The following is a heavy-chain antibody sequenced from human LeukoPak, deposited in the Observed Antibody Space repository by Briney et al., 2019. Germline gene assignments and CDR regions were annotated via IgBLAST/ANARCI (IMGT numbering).Heavy chain of an antibody. CDR1: GYTFTGYY. V-gene: IGHV1-2*06. Sequence: ASVKVSCKASGYTFTGYYMHWVRQAPGQGLEWMGRINPNSGGTNYAQKFQGRVTMTRDTSISTAYMELSRLRSDDTAVYYCARGPSAAAGLDYWGQGTLVTVSS. D-gene: IGHD6-13*01. CDR3: ARGPSAAAGLDY. CDR2: INPNSGGT. J-gene: IGHJ4*02.